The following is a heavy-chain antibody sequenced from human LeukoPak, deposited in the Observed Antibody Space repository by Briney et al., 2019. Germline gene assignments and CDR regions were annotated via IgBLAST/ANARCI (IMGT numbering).Heavy chain of an antibody. Sequence: PSETLSLTCTVSGDSISSYYWSWIRQPPGKGLEWIGYIYYSGSTKYNPSLKSRVTMSVDTSKNQFSLRLSSVTAADTAMYYCARLRGLQAINDNYYHAMDVWGQGTTVTVSS. D-gene: IGHD2-2*02. CDR2: IYYSGST. CDR1: GDSISSYY. CDR3: ARLRGLQAINDNYYHAMDV. J-gene: IGHJ6*02. V-gene: IGHV4-59*08.